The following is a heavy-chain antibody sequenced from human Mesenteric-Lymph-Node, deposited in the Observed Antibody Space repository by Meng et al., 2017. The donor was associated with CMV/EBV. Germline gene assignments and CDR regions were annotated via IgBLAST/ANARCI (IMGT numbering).Heavy chain of an antibody. V-gene: IGHV1-46*01. CDR3: ARARTYYDFWSDY. CDR1: GYTFPSYW. J-gene: IGHJ4*02. CDR2: INPSGGST. Sequence: ASVKGSCKASGYTFPSYWIHWVRQAPGQGLEWMGIINPSGGSTNYAQKIQGRVTMTRDTSTSTVYMELSSLRSEDTAVYYCARARTYYDFWSDYWGQGTPVTVSS. D-gene: IGHD3-3*01.